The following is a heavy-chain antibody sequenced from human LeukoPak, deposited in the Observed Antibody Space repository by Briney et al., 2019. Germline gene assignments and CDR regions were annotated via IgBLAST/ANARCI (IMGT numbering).Heavy chain of an antibody. CDR1: GYTLTELS. J-gene: IGHJ4*02. CDR2: LDPEDGET. Sequence: ASVKVSSKVSGYTLTELSMHWVRQAPGKGLEWMGGLDPEDGETIYAQKFQGRVTMTEDTSTDTAYMELSSLRSEDTAVYYCASRRITIFGVVIPFDYWGQGTLVTVSS. CDR3: ASRRITIFGVVIPFDY. V-gene: IGHV1-24*01. D-gene: IGHD3-3*01.